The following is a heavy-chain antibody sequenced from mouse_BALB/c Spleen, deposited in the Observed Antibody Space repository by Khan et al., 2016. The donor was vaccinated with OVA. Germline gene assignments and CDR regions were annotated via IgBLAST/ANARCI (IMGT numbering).Heavy chain of an antibody. J-gene: IGHJ4*01. D-gene: IGHD2-12*01. CDR2: ISNGGGST. V-gene: IGHV5-12*02. CDR3: ARQLYGAMDH. Sequence: EVELVESGGGLVQPGGSLKLSCATSGFTFSDYYMYWVRQTPEKRLEWVAYISNGGGSTYYPDTVKGRFTISRDNAKNTLYLHMSRLKSEDTAMYYCARQLYGAMDHWGQGTSVTVSS. CDR1: GFTFSDYY.